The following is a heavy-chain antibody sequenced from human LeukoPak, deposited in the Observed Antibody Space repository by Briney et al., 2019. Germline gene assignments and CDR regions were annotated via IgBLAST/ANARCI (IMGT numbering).Heavy chain of an antibody. Sequence: SETLSLTCTVSGGSISNYYWSWIRQPPGKGPEWIGYIYSSGTTHYNPSLKTRVTISLDTSENQFSLKLTSMTVADTAVYFCARQASWLPYFDLWGRGTLVSVSS. CDR1: GGSISNYY. CDR3: ARQASWLPYFDL. D-gene: IGHD5-12*01. V-gene: IGHV4-59*08. CDR2: IYSSGTT. J-gene: IGHJ2*01.